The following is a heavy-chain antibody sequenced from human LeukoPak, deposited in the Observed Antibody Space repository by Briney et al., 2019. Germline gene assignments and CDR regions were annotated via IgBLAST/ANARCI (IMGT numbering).Heavy chain of an antibody. J-gene: IGHJ3*02. Sequence: PGGSLRLSWAASGFTFSIYSMNWVRQAPGRGREWVSSISSSSSYIYYADSVKGRFTISRDNAKNSLYLQMNSLRAEDTAVYYCARERGAFDIWGQGPMVTVYS. CDR2: ISSSSSYI. CDR1: GFTFSIYS. CDR3: ARERGAFDI. V-gene: IGHV3-21*01.